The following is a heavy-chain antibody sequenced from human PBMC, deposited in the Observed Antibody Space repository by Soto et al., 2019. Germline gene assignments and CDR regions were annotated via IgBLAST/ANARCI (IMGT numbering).Heavy chain of an antibody. Sequence: SETLSLTCTVSGGSISSGGYYWSWIRQHPGKGLEWIGYIYYSGSTYYNPSLKSRVTISVDTSKNQFSLKLSSVTAADTAVYYCARLDYDYVWGSYRYYYFDYWGQGTLVTVSS. CDR3: ARLDYDYVWGSYRYYYFDY. V-gene: IGHV4-31*03. J-gene: IGHJ4*02. CDR1: GGSISSGGYY. CDR2: IYYSGST. D-gene: IGHD3-16*02.